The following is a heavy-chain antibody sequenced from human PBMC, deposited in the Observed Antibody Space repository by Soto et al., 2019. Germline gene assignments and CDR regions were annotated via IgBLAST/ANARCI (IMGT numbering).Heavy chain of an antibody. CDR1: AFSLRTRGVG. D-gene: IGHD3-22*01. Sequence: SGPTLVNPTQTLTLTCTFSAFSLRTRGVGVGWIRQPPGKALEWLALIYWDDDKRYNPSLKGRLTITKDTSRNQVVLTMTNMDPVDTGTYYCAHGDGSYYYSSGRLGFEPRGQRTLVTVAS. V-gene: IGHV2-5*02. CDR2: IYWDDDK. CDR3: AHGDGSYYYSSGRLGFEP. J-gene: IGHJ5*02.